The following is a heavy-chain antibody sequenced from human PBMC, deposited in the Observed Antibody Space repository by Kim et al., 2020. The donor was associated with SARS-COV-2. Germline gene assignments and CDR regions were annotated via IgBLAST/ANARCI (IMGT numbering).Heavy chain of an antibody. CDR2: ISGSGGST. CDR3: AKATPSPLSSGWSDYYYGMDV. J-gene: IGHJ6*02. V-gene: IGHV3-23*01. Sequence: GGSLRLSCAASGFTFSSYAMSWVRQAPGKGLEWVSVISGSGGSTYYADSVKGRFTISRDNSKNTLYLQMNSLRAEDTAVYYCAKATPSPLSSGWSDYYYGMDVWGQGTTVTVSS. D-gene: IGHD6-19*01. CDR1: GFTFSSYA.